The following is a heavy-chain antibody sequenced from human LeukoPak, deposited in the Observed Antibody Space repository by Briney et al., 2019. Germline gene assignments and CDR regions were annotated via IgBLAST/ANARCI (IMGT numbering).Heavy chain of an antibody. Sequence: SVKVSCKASGGTFSSYAISWVRQAPGQGLEWMGGIIPIFGTANYAQKFQGRVTITADESTSTAYMELSSLRSEDTAVYYCAGATGGGNRFGVVVPAAMNYWGQGTLVTVSS. CDR3: AGATGGGNRFGVVVPAAMNY. J-gene: IGHJ4*02. D-gene: IGHD2-2*01. CDR1: GGTFSSYA. V-gene: IGHV1-69*13. CDR2: IIPIFGTA.